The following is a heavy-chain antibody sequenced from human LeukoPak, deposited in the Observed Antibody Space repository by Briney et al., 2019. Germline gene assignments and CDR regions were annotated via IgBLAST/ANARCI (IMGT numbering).Heavy chain of an antibody. CDR2: ISGSGGST. V-gene: IGHV3-23*01. CDR1: GFTFSSYA. CDR3: AKATVVLLWFGELFHDDY. J-gene: IGHJ4*02. Sequence: GGSLRLSCAASGFTFSSYAMSWVRQAPGKGLEWVSAISGSGGSTYYADSVKGRFTISRDNSKNTLYLQMNSLRAEVTAVYYCAKATVVLLWFGELFHDDYWGQGTLDTVSS. D-gene: IGHD3-10*01.